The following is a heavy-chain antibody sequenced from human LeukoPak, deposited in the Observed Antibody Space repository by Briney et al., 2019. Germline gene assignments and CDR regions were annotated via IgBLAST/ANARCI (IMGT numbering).Heavy chain of an antibody. D-gene: IGHD2-2*02. CDR3: AKDLTPAAIFFAFDY. V-gene: IGHV3-23*01. J-gene: IGHJ4*02. CDR1: GFTFSSYA. Sequence: GGSLRLSCAASGFTFSSYAMSWVRQAPGKGLEWVSAISGSGGSTYYADSVKGRFTISRGNSKNTLYLQMNSLRAEDTAVYYCAKDLTPAAIFFAFDYWGQGTLVTVSS. CDR2: ISGSGGST.